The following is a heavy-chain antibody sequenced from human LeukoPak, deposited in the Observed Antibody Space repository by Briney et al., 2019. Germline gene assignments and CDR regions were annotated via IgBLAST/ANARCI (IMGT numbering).Heavy chain of an antibody. J-gene: IGHJ2*01. D-gene: IGHD1-26*01. CDR2: IVVGSGNT. CDR1: GFTFTSSA. V-gene: IGHV1-58*02. Sequence: ASVKVSCKASGFTFTSSAMQWVRQARGQRLEWIGWIVVGSGNTNYAQKFQERVTITRDMSTGTAYMELSSLRSEDTAVYYCAAFSHYVGPHWYFDLWGRGTLVTVSS. CDR3: AAFSHYVGPHWYFDL.